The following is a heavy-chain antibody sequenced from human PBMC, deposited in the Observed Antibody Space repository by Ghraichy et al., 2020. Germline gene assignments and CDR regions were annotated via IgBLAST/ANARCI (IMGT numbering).Heavy chain of an antibody. CDR1: GGSISSSSYY. CDR2: IYYSGST. D-gene: IGHD1-26*01. CDR3: ARLVGGFDY. Sequence: SQTLSLTCTVSGGSISSSSYYWSWIRQPPGKGLDWIGSIYYSGSTYYNPSLKSRVTISVDTSKNQFSLKLSSVTAADTAVFYCARLVGGFDYWGQGTLVSVSS. V-gene: IGHV4-39*01. J-gene: IGHJ4*02.